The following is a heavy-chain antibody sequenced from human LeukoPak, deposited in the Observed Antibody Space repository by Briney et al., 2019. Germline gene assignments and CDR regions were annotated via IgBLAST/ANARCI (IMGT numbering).Heavy chain of an antibody. D-gene: IGHD3-10*01. CDR1: GYTFTSYA. Sequence: ASVKVSCKASGYTFTSYAMNWVRQAPGQGLEWMGWINTNTGNPTYAQGFTGRFVFSLDTSVSTAYLQISSLKAEDTAVYYCARASRGSNYYGSGISHYDYWGQGTLVTVSS. CDR2: INTNTGNP. CDR3: ARASRGSNYYGSGISHYDY. J-gene: IGHJ4*02. V-gene: IGHV7-4-1*02.